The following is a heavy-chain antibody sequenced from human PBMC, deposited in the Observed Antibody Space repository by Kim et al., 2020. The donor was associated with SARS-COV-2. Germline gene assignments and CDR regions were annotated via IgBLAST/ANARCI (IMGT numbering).Heavy chain of an antibody. CDR3: AKAPWGHIVVVPAARDYYYGMDV. V-gene: IGHV3-30*18. J-gene: IGHJ6*02. CDR1: GFTFSSYG. Sequence: GGSLRLSCAASGFTFSSYGMHWVRQAPGKGLEWVAVISYDGSNKYYVDSVKGRFTISRDNSKNTLYLQMNSLRAEDTAVYYCAKAPWGHIVVVPAARDYYYGMDVWGQGTTVTVSS. CDR2: ISYDGSNK. D-gene: IGHD2-2*01.